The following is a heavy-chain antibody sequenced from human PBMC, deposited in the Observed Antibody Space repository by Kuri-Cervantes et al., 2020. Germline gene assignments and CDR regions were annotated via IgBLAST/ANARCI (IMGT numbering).Heavy chain of an antibody. CDR2: INHVGNT. Sequence: SETLSLTCAVSGGPFSNYYWTWIRQSPEKGLEWIGEINHVGNTRSNPSLKSRVTISVHTSKNQFSLKLSSVTAADTAVYYCARELLYFDLWGRGTLVTVSS. V-gene: IGHV4-34*01. J-gene: IGHJ2*01. CDR3: ARELLYFDL. CDR1: GGPFSNYY. D-gene: IGHD1-26*01.